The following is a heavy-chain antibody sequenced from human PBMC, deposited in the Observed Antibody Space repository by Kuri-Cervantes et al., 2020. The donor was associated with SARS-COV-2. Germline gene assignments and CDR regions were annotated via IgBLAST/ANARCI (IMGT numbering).Heavy chain of an antibody. Sequence: GSLRLSCTVSGGSISSYYWSWIRQPPGKGLEWIGYIYYRGSTNYNPSLKSRVTISVDTSKNQFSLKLSSVTAADTAVYYCARATTYYDFWSGYSFDYWGQGTLVTVSS. CDR1: GGSISSYY. V-gene: IGHV4-59*01. J-gene: IGHJ4*02. D-gene: IGHD3-3*01. CDR3: ARATTYYDFWSGYSFDY. CDR2: IYYRGST.